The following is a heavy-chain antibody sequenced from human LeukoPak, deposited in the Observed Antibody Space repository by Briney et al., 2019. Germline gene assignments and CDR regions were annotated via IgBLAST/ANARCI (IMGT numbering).Heavy chain of an antibody. CDR2: INPSGGST. V-gene: IGHV1-46*01. CDR1: GYTFTSYY. J-gene: IGHJ4*02. Sequence: ASVKVSCKASGYTFTSYYMHWVRQAPGQGLEWMGIINPSGGSTSYAQKFQGRVTMTRDTSTSTVYMELSSLRSEDTAVYYCARHGRIGIAVAGTPPFDYWGQGTLVTVSS. CDR3: ARHGRIGIAVAGTPPFDY. D-gene: IGHD6-19*01.